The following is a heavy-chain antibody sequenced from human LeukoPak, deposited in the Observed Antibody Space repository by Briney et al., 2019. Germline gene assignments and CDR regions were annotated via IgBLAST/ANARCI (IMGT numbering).Heavy chain of an antibody. CDR1: GYTFTSYD. CDR2: MNPNSGNT. J-gene: IGHJ5*02. V-gene: IGHV1-8*03. D-gene: IGHD4-17*01. CDR3: ARGNIDYGDYSNWFDP. Sequence: ASVKVSCKASGYTFTSYDINWVRQATGQGLEWMGWMNPNSGNTGYAQKFQGRVTITRNTSISTAYMELSSLRSEDTAVYCCARGNIDYGDYSNWFDPWGQGTLVTVSS.